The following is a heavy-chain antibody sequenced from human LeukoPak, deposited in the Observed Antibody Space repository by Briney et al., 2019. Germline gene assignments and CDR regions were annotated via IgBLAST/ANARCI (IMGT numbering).Heavy chain of an antibody. Sequence: ASVKVSCKVSGYTLTELSMHWVRQAPGKGLEWVGSFDPEDGETIYAQKFQGRITMTEDTSTDTAYMELSSLRSEDTAVYYCARGGGSWLRRSGENWFDPWGQGTLVTVSS. V-gene: IGHV1-24*01. J-gene: IGHJ5*02. D-gene: IGHD6-13*01. CDR1: GYTLTELS. CDR3: ARGGGSWLRRSGENWFDP. CDR2: FDPEDGET.